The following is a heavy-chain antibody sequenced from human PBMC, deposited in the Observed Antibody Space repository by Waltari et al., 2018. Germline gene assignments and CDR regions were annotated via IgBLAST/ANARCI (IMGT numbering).Heavy chain of an antibody. CDR3: ARGETGNFFFDD. V-gene: IGHV4-34*01. D-gene: IGHD7-27*01. J-gene: IGHJ4*02. CDR1: GGSFSGYY. Sequence: QVQLQQWGAGLLEPSETLPLTCAVYGGSFSGYYWSWLRPSPGKGLQFIGEVHQSGGPNYNPSLGSRVTISLDMSKNQFSLKLTSVTAADTAMYFCARGETGNFFFDDWGQGTLVTVSS. CDR2: VHQSGGP.